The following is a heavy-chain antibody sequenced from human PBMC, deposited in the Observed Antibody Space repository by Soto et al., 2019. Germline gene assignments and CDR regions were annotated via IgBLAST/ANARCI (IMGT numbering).Heavy chain of an antibody. Sequence: PGGSLRLSCAAPGFTVSSNYMNWVRQAPGKGLEWVSVIYSDDRTYYADSVKGRFTISRDNSKNTVYLQLNSLRAEDTAVYYRTRERFLEWLVGVRFWAFDNWGQGTMVTVSS. CDR2: IYSDDRT. CDR1: GFTVSSNY. CDR3: TRERFLEWLVGVRFWAFDN. D-gene: IGHD3-3*01. V-gene: IGHV3-53*01. J-gene: IGHJ3*02.